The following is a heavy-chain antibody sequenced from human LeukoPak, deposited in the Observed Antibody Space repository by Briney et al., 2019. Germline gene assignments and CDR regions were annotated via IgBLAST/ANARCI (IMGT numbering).Heavy chain of an antibody. V-gene: IGHV4-4*07. Sequence: PLETLSLTCTVSGGSISSYYWSWIRQPAGKGLEWIGRIYTSGSTNYNPSLKSRVTMSVDTSKNQFSLKLSSVTAADTAVYYCARAFSSSSRYYYYYMDVWGKGTTVTVSS. CDR2: IYTSGST. CDR3: ARAFSSSSRYYYYYMDV. D-gene: IGHD6-6*01. J-gene: IGHJ6*03. CDR1: GGSISSYY.